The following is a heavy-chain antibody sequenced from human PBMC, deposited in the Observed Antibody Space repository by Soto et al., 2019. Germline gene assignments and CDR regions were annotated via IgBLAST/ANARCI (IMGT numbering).Heavy chain of an antibody. CDR2: INAGNGNT. V-gene: IGHV1-3*01. CDR1: GYTFTSYA. J-gene: IGHJ6*02. Sequence: ASVKVSCKASGYTFTSYAMHWVRQAPGQRLEWMGWINAGNGNTKYSQKFQVRVTITKDTSATTAYMELSSLRSEDTAVYYCEKNGQPPYYYYGLDVWGQGTTVTVSS. CDR3: EKNGQPPYYYYGLDV. D-gene: IGHD2-8*01.